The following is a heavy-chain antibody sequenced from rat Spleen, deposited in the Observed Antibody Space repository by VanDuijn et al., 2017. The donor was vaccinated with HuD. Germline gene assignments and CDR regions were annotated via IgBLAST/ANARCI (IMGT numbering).Heavy chain of an antibody. D-gene: IGHD1-1*01. CDR2: ISYDGSST. CDR3: TRDRTVAFDY. J-gene: IGHJ2*01. CDR1: GFTFSDYN. Sequence: EVQLVESDGGLVQPGRSLKLSCAASGFTFSDYNMAWVRQAPKKGLEWVATISYDGSSTYYRDSVKGRFTISRDNAKSTLYLQMNSLRSEDTATYYCTRDRTVAFDYWGQGVMVTVSS. V-gene: IGHV5-7*01.